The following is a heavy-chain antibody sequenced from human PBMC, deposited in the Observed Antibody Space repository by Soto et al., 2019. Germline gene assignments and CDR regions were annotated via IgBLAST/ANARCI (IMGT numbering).Heavy chain of an antibody. J-gene: IGHJ4*02. V-gene: IGHV4-59*08. CDR2: IYYSGST. Sequence: SETLSLTCTVSGGSISSYYWSWIRQPPGKGLEWIGYIYYSGSTNYNPSLKSRVTISVDTYKNQFSLKLSSVTAADTAVYYCAGIVYTAMVYDYWGQGTLVTVS. CDR3: AGIVYTAMVYDY. D-gene: IGHD5-18*01. CDR1: GGSISSYY.